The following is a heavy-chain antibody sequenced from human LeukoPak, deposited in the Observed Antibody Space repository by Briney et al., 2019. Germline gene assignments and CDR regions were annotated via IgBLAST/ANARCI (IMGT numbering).Heavy chain of an antibody. V-gene: IGHV1-69*13. J-gene: IGHJ6*03. CDR3: ARAAHPDYYDSSGLALGYYYYYMDV. CDR2: IIPIFGTA. Sequence: SVKVSCKASGGTFSSYAISWVRQAPGQGLEWMGGIIPIFGTANYAQKFQGRVTITADESTSTAYMELSSLRSEDTAVYYCARAAHPDYYDSSGLALGYYYYYMDVWGKGTTVTISS. CDR1: GGTFSSYA. D-gene: IGHD3-22*01.